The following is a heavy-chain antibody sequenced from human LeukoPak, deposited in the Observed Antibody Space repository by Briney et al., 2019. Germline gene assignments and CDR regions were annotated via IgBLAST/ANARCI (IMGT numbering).Heavy chain of an antibody. CDR2: IIPIFGTA. CDR1: GGTFSSYA. D-gene: IGHD3-3*01. J-gene: IGHJ6*02. CDR3: ARSVLRFLEGSWYYGMDV. Sequence: SVKVSCTASGGTFSSYAISWVRQAPGQGLEWMGGIIPIFGTANYAQKFQGRVTITADESTSTAYMELSSLRSEDTAVYYCARSVLRFLEGSWYYGMDVWGQGTTVTVSS. V-gene: IGHV1-69*13.